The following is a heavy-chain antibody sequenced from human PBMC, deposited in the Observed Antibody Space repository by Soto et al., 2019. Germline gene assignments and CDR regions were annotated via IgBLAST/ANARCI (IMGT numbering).Heavy chain of an antibody. CDR2: MKSDGRST. Sequence: GGSLRLSCAASGFTFSFYWMYWVRQAPGKGLVWVSHMKSDGRSTSYADSVKGRFTISRDNAKNSLYLEMNSLSAEDTAVYYCARGFRFGSSYPIEFWGQGTLVTSPQ. CDR1: GFTFSFYW. D-gene: IGHD6-13*01. CDR3: ARGFRFGSSYPIEF. V-gene: IGHV3-74*01. J-gene: IGHJ4*02.